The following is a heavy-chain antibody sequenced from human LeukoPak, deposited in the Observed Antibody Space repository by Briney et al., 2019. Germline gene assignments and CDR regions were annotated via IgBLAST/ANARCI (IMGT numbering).Heavy chain of an antibody. V-gene: IGHV4-34*01. Sequence: SEILSLTCAVYGASLNGHYWSWIRQPPGKGLEWIGEGSDVGGTKYNPSLKSRVTISADTSKNQFSLKLSSVTAADTAVYYCAQNGQSGFSFDPWGQGTLVTVSS. CDR3: AQNGQSGFSFDP. J-gene: IGHJ5*02. D-gene: IGHD2-8*01. CDR1: GASLNGHY. CDR2: GSDVGGT.